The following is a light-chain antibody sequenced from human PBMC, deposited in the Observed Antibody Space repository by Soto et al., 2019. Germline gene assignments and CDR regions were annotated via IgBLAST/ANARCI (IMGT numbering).Light chain of an antibody. CDR1: QGISSY. CDR2: AAS. V-gene: IGKV1-8*01. CDR3: QQYYSYPRIT. J-gene: IGKJ5*01. Sequence: AIRMTQSPSSFSASTGDRVTITCRASQGISSYLAWYQQKPGKAPKLLIYAASTLQSGVPSRFSGSGSGTDFTLTISCLQSEDFATYYWQQYYSYPRITFGQGTRLEIK.